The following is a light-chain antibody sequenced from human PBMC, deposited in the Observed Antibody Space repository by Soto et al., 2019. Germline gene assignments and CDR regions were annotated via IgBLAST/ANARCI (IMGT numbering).Light chain of an antibody. Sequence: EIVMTQSPATLSVSPGERATLSCRASQSVSSNLAWYQQKPGQAPRLLIYGASTRANGSPARFSGSGSGTEFTLTIRRPQSEDFAVYYGQQYNNCPSWTFGHGNKVAIK. CDR1: QSVSSN. CDR3: QQYNNCPSWT. CDR2: GAS. J-gene: IGKJ1*01. V-gene: IGKV3-15*01.